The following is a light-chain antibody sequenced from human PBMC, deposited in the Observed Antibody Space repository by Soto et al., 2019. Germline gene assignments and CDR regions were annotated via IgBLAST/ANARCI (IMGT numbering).Light chain of an antibody. CDR3: QHYNSFPIT. CDR2: DAS. CDR1: QSISSY. V-gene: IGKV1-33*01. Sequence: DIQMTPSPSSLSASVGDRVTITCRTSQSISSYLNWYQQKPGKAPKLLIYDASNLETGVPSRFSGSGSGTDFTFTINSLQPEDIGTYYCQHYNSFPITFGQGTRLEI. J-gene: IGKJ5*01.